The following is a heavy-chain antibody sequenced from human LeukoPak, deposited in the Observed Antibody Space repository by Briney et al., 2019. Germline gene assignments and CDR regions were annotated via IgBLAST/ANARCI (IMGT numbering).Heavy chain of an antibody. CDR3: AKSVGELLFSGAFDV. J-gene: IGHJ3*01. Sequence: GGSLRLSCAASGFTFSTFAMHWVRLSPGKGLEWVSSITGSGPYMLYADSVKHRFTISRDNTKNLLYLEMNSLRADDTAVYYCAKSVGELLFSGAFDVWGQGTMVTVSS. V-gene: IGHV3-21*06. CDR2: ITGSGPYM. D-gene: IGHD3-10*01. CDR1: GFTFSTFA.